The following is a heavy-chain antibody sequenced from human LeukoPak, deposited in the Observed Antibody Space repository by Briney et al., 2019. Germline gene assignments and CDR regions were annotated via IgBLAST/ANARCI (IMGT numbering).Heavy chain of an antibody. Sequence: GGSLRLSCAASGFTFSSYAMSWVRQAPGKGLEWVSAISGSGGSTYYADSVKGRFTISRDNSKNTLYLQMNSLRAEDTAVYYCATDTVSYYYGMGVWGQGTTVTVSS. J-gene: IGHJ6*02. CDR1: GFTFSSYA. CDR3: ATDTVSYYYGMGV. V-gene: IGHV3-23*01. CDR2: ISGSGGST. D-gene: IGHD4-11*01.